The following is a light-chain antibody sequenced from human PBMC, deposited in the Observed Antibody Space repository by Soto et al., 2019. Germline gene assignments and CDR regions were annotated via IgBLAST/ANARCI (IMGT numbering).Light chain of an antibody. V-gene: IGKV3-11*01. J-gene: IGKJ2*01. CDR1: QSVSNY. Sequence: EIVLTQSTASLSLSPGERATLSCRASQSVSNYLAWYQQRPGQAPRLLIYDASNRAAGVPARFSGSGSGTDFTLTISSLEPEDFAVYHCQQRSNWPLYTFGQGTKLEIK. CDR3: QQRSNWPLYT. CDR2: DAS.